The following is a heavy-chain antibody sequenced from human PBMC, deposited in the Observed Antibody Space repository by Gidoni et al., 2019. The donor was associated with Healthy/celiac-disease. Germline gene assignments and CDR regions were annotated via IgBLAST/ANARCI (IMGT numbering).Heavy chain of an antibody. D-gene: IGHD3-10*01. CDR1: GGSISSSSYY. J-gene: IGHJ4*02. CDR3: ASMVRGVRMLDY. V-gene: IGHV4-39*01. Sequence: QLQLQESGPGLVKPSETLSLTCTVSGGSISSSSYYWGWIRQPPGKGLEWIGSSYYSGSTYYNPSLKSRVTISVDTSKNQFSLKLSSVTAADTAVYYCASMVRGVRMLDYWGQGTLVTVSS. CDR2: SYYSGST.